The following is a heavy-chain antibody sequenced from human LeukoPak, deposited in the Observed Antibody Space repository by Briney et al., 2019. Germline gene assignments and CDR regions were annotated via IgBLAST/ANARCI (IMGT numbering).Heavy chain of an antibody. CDR2: ISRDGTDK. CDR3: ARDTDTAMEYYFDY. J-gene: IGHJ4*02. V-gene: IGHV3-30*04. CDR1: GFTFSNYA. D-gene: IGHD5-18*01. Sequence: GGSPRLSCAASGFTFSNYAMHWVRQAPGEGLEWVAVISRDGTDKYYADSVKGRFTISRDNSKNTLYLQMNSLRAEDTAVYYCARDTDTAMEYYFDYWGQGTLVTVSS.